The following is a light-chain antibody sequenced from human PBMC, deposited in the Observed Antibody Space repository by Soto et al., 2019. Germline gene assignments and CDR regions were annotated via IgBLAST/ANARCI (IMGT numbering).Light chain of an antibody. Sequence: EIVMTQSPATLAVPPGERATLSCRESQSVRRSLAWYQQKPGQAPRLLMYSTSTSATCIPARFSGSGSGTEFTLTICIFQSEDFAVYYCQQYDKWPPVTFGGVAKVGIK. V-gene: IGKV3-15*01. CDR3: QQYDKWPPVT. J-gene: IGKJ4*01. CDR2: STS. CDR1: QSVRRS.